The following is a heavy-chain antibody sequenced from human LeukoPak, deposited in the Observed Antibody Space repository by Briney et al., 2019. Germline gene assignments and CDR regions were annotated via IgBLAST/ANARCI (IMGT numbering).Heavy chain of an antibody. V-gene: IGHV1-2*02. CDR3: ASNSNSGYYYYYMDV. CDR1: GYTFTGYY. Sequence: ASVKVSCXASGYTFTGYYMHWVRQAPGQRLEWMGWINPNSGGTNYAQKFQGRVTMTRDTSISTAYMELSRLRSDDTAVYYCASNSNSGYYYYYMDVWGKGTTVTVSS. CDR2: INPNSGGT. D-gene: IGHD4-11*01. J-gene: IGHJ6*03.